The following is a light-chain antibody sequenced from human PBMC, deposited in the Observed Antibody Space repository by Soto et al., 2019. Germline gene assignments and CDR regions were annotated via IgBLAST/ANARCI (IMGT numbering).Light chain of an antibody. CDR3: SSFTTSSTWV. CDR2: EVT. CDR1: SSDVGGYNY. J-gene: IGLJ3*02. V-gene: IGLV2-14*01. Sequence: QSALTQAASVSGSPGQSITISCTGTSSDVGGYNYVSWYQQHPGKAPRLVIYEVTYRPSGVSSRFSGAKSGNTASLTISGLQAEDEADYYCSSFTTSSTWVFGGGTKVTVL.